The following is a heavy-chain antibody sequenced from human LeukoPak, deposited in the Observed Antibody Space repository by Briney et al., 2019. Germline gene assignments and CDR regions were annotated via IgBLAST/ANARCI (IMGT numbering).Heavy chain of an antibody. Sequence: AASVKVSCKASGYTFTSYDINWVRQATGQGLEWMGWMNPHSGKTGYAQNFQGRVTMTRDTSISTAYMELSSLRSEDTAVYYCARLSSHYGDYKVDPWGQGTLVTVSS. J-gene: IGHJ5*02. V-gene: IGHV1-8*01. CDR3: ARLSSHYGDYKVDP. CDR1: GYTFTSYD. D-gene: IGHD4-17*01. CDR2: MNPHSGKT.